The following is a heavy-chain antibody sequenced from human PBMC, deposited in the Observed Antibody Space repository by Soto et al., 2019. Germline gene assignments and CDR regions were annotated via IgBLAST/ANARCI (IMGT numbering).Heavy chain of an antibody. CDR1: GYTFTSYD. D-gene: IGHD3-3*01. J-gene: IGHJ4*02. CDR2: MNPNSGNT. V-gene: IGHV1-8*01. CDR3: GRGGDFWSGYYGDY. Sequence: ASVKVSCKASGYTFTSYDINWVRQATGQGLEWMGWMNPNSGNTGYAQKFQGRVTMTRNTSISTAYMELSSLRSEDTAVYYCGRGGDFWSGYYGDYWGQGTLVTVSS.